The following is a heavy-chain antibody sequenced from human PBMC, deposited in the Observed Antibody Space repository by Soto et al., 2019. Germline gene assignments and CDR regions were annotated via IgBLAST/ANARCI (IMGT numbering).Heavy chain of an antibody. V-gene: IGHV3-30-3*01. J-gene: IGHJ4*02. CDR3: ARGPSSLTRFDY. Sequence: LRLSCAASGFTFSSYAMKWVRQAPGKGLEWVAVISFDGSNKYYADSVKGRFTISRDNSKNTLYLQMNSLRAEDTAVYFCARGPSSLTRFDYWGQGTLVTVSS. CDR2: ISFDGSNK. D-gene: IGHD2-2*01. CDR1: GFTFSSYA.